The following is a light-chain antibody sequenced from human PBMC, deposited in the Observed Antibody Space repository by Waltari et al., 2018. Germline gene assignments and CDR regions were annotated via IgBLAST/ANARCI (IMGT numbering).Light chain of an antibody. J-gene: IGLJ1*01. CDR1: SRDVGGYKY. V-gene: IGLV2-14*01. CDR2: EVS. Sequence: QSALTQPASVSGSPGQSITISCTGTSRDVGGYKYVPWYQQHPGKAPQLMIYEVSNRPSGVSNRFSGSKSGNTASLTISGLQAEDEADYYCSSYTSSSTLVFGTGTKVTVL. CDR3: SSYTSSSTLV.